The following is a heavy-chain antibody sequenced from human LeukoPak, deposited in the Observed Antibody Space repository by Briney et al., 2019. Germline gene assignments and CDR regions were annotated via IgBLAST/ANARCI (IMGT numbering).Heavy chain of an antibody. D-gene: IGHD3-10*01. V-gene: IGHV3-30*02. CDR2: IRYDGSNK. CDR1: GFTFSSYG. CDR3: ARDGITMVRGVKHGLGY. Sequence: GGSLRLSCAASGFTFSSYGMYWVRQAPGKGLEWVAFIRYDGSNKYYADSVKGRFTISRDNSKNTLYLQMNSLRAEDTAVYYCARDGITMVRGVKHGLGYWGQGTLVTVSS. J-gene: IGHJ4*02.